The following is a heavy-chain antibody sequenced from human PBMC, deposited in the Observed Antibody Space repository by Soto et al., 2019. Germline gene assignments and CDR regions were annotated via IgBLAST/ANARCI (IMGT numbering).Heavy chain of an antibody. Sequence: ASVKVSCKASGGTFSSHAISWVRQAPGQGLEWMGGIIPIFGTANYAQKFQGRVTITADKSTSTAYMELSSLRSEDTAVYYCATQGCSSTSCYALNWFDPWGQGTLVTVSS. V-gene: IGHV1-69*06. J-gene: IGHJ5*02. CDR1: GGTFSSHA. CDR3: ATQGCSSTSCYALNWFDP. D-gene: IGHD2-2*01. CDR2: IIPIFGTA.